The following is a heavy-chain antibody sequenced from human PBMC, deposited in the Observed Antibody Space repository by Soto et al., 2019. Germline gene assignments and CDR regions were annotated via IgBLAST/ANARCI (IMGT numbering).Heavy chain of an antibody. CDR2: IIPIFGTA. CDR1: GGTFSSYA. D-gene: IGHD3-22*01. V-gene: IGHV1-69*13. Sequence: ASVKVSCKASGGTFSSYAISWVRQAPGQGLEWMGGIIPIFGTANYAQKFQGRVTITADESTSTAYMELSSLRSEDTAVYYCARDQVERYYDSSGYPNDAFDIWGQGTMVTVSS. CDR3: ARDQVERYYDSSGYPNDAFDI. J-gene: IGHJ3*02.